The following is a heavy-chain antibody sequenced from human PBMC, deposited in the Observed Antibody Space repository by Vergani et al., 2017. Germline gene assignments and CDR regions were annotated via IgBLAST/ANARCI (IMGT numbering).Heavy chain of an antibody. V-gene: IGHV4-39*07. Sequence: QVQLQESGPGLVKPSETLSLTCTVSGGSISSYYWGWIRQPPGKGLEWIGSIYYSGSTYYNPSLKSRVTISVDTSKNQFSLKLSSVTAADTAVYYCAVGYGYKNDYWGQGTLVTVSS. CDR2: IYYSGST. J-gene: IGHJ4*02. CDR3: AVGYGYKNDY. CDR1: GGSISSYY. D-gene: IGHD5-18*01.